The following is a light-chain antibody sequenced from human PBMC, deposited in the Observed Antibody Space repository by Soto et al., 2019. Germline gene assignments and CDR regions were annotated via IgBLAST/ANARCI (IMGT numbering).Light chain of an antibody. CDR1: QTISSW. CDR2: KAS. J-gene: IGKJ1*01. Sequence: DIHMTQSPSTASLSLGDRVTITFLASQTISSWLAWYQQKPGKAPKLLIYKASTLKSGVPSRFSGSGSGTEFTLTISSLQPDDFATYYCQHYNSYSEAFGQGTKVDIK. CDR3: QHYNSYSEA. V-gene: IGKV1-5*03.